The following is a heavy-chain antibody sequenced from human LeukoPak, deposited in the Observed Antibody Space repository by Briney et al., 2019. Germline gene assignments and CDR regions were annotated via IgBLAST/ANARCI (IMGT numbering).Heavy chain of an antibody. Sequence: MTSETLSLTCAVSGGSISSGGYSWSWIRQPPGKGLEWIGYIYHSGSTYYNPSLKSRVTMSVDTSKNQFFLKLNSVTAADTAVYYCARGRPYSGGCHLDYWGQGTLVTVSA. CDR1: GGSISSGGYS. D-gene: IGHD1-26*01. CDR3: ARGRPYSGGCHLDY. J-gene: IGHJ4*02. V-gene: IGHV4-30-2*01. CDR2: IYHSGST.